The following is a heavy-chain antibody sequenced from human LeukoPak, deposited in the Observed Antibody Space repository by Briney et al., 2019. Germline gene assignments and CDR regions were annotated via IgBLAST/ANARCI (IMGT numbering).Heavy chain of an antibody. CDR2: IDPSDSYT. CDR3: ARWVRDFDY. J-gene: IGHJ4*02. D-gene: IGHD2-21*01. V-gene: IGHV5-10-1*01. CDR1: GYSFTSYL. Sequence: GESLKISCKGSGYSFTSYLISWVRQMPGKGLEWMGRIDPSDSYTKYSPYFKGQVTISTDKSTSTAFLQWSSLKAPDTAMYYCARWVRDFDYWGQGTLVTVSS.